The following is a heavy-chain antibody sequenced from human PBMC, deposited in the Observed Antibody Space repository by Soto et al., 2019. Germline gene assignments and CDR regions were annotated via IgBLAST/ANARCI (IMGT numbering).Heavy chain of an antibody. V-gene: IGHV1-8*01. J-gene: IGHJ6*03. CDR3: ARNAYEGVRGVISTIVPYYYYMDV. CDR2: MNPNSGNT. D-gene: IGHD3-10*01. CDR1: GYTFTSYD. Sequence: ASVKVSCKASGYTFTSYDINWVRQANGQGLEWMGWMNPNSGNTGYAQKFQGRVTMTRNTSISTAYMELSSLRSEDTAVYYCARNAYEGVRGVISTIVPYYYYMDVWGKGTTVTVSS.